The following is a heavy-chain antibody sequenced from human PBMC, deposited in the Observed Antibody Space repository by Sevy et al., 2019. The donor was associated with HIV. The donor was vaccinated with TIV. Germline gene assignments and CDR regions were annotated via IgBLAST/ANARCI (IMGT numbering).Heavy chain of an antibody. V-gene: IGHV3-30*02. CDR1: GFTFSTYG. Sequence: GGSLRLSCAASGFTFSTYGMHWVRQAPGKGLEWVAFIRFDGTIKYYTDSVKGRLTISRVNSKNTLYLQMNSLRAEDTAVYFCAKVLHIVVVPAAIDYYYGMDVWGQGTTVTVSS. J-gene: IGHJ6*02. CDR2: IRFDGTIK. CDR3: AKVLHIVVVPAAIDYYYGMDV. D-gene: IGHD2-2*01.